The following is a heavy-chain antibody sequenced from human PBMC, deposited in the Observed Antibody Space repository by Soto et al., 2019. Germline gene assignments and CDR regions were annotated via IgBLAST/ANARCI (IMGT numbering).Heavy chain of an antibody. CDR1: GGSINSGDYY. CDR2: IYHSGST. V-gene: IGHV4-30-4*01. D-gene: IGHD3-22*01. CDR3: ARLYYFDGSGLPYGMDV. J-gene: IGHJ6*02. Sequence: QVHLQESGPGLVKPSQTLSLSCAVSGGSINSGDYYWSWIRQPPGKGLEWIGYIYHSGSTYYNPSLKSRVIISLDTSMNHFSLKLSSVTAADTAVYFCARLYYFDGSGLPYGMDVWGQGTTVIVSS.